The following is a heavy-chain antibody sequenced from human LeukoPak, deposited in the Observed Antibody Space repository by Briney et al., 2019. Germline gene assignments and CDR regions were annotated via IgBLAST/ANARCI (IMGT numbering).Heavy chain of an antibody. Sequence: SVKVSCKASGGTFSSYAISWVRQAPGQGLEWMGGIIPIFGTANYAQKFQGRVTITTDESTSTAYMELSSLRSEDTAVYYCARGDYGTYYFDYWGQGTLVTVSP. V-gene: IGHV1-69*05. CDR3: ARGDYGTYYFDY. D-gene: IGHD4-17*01. CDR1: GGTFSSYA. J-gene: IGHJ4*02. CDR2: IIPIFGTA.